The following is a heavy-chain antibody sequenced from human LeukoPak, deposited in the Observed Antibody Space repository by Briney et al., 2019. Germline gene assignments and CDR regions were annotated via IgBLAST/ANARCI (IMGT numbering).Heavy chain of an antibody. J-gene: IGHJ5*02. CDR2: IYTSGST. D-gene: IGHD3-10*01. V-gene: IGHV4-4*07. Sequence: SETLSLTCTVSGGSISSNYWSWIRQSAGKGLEWIGRIYTSGSTNYNPSLKSRVTMSVDTSKNQFTLKLSSGTAADTAVYYCARVGSGTADWFDPWGQGTLVTVSS. CDR1: GGSISSNY. CDR3: ARVGSGTADWFDP.